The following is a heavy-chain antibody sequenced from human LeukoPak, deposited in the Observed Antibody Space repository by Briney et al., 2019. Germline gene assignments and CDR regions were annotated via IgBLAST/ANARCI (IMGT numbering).Heavy chain of an antibody. CDR1: GFTFRSYS. D-gene: IGHD3-22*01. J-gene: IGHJ4*02. CDR2: ISSGSSYI. V-gene: IGHV3-21*01. CDR3: ARGVTMIDYYFDY. Sequence: GGSLRLSCAASGFTFRSYSMNWVRQAPGKGLEWVLSISSGSSYIYYADSVKGRFTISRDNAKNSLYLQMNSLRAEDTAVYYCARGVTMIDYYFDYWGQGTLVTVSS.